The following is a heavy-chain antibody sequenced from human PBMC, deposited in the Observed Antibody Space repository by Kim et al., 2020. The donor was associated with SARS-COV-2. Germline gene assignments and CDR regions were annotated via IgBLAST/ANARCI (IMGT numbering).Heavy chain of an antibody. J-gene: IGHJ5*02. V-gene: IGHV4-59*01. CDR1: GGSISSYY. CDR2: IYYSGST. D-gene: IGHD3-22*01. Sequence: SETLSLTCTVSGGSISSYYWSWIRQPPGKGLEWIGYIYYSGSTNYNPSLKSRVTISVDTSKNQFSLKLSSVTAADTAVYYCARELDYYDSSGYYGRWKMGPTGYNGFDPWGQGTLVTVSS. CDR3: ARELDYYDSSGYYGRWKMGPTGYNGFDP.